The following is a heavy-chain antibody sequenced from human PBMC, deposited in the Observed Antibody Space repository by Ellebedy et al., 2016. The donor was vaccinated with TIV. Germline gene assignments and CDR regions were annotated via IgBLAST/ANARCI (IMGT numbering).Heavy chain of an antibody. J-gene: IGHJ3*02. Sequence: PGGSLRLSCAASGFTLANYWMTWVPQAPGKGLEWMANIKQDGSEIYYVDSVKGRITVSRDNAKKSLYLQMNNLGPEDTALYYCAKGGGPFSTDGIDIWGQGTMVTVSS. CDR3: AKGGGPFSTDGIDI. V-gene: IGHV3-7*03. CDR1: GFTLANYW. D-gene: IGHD3-16*01. CDR2: IKQDGSEI.